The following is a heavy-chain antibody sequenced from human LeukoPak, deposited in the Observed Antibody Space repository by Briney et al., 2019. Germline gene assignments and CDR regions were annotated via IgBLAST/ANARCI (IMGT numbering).Heavy chain of an antibody. CDR2: IKQDGSEK. V-gene: IGHV3-7*01. Sequence: GGSLRLSCAASGFTFSSYWMGWVRQAPGKGLEWVANIKQDGSEKYYVDSVKGRFTISRDNAKNSLYLQMNSLRAEDTAVYYCARGRYCYDSSGYYGAYYYFDYWGQGTLVTVSS. CDR1: GFTFSSYW. D-gene: IGHD3-22*01. J-gene: IGHJ4*02. CDR3: ARGRYCYDSSGYYGAYYYFDY.